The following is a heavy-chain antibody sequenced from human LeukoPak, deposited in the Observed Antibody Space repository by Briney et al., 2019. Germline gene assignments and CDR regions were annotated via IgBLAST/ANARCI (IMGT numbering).Heavy chain of an antibody. J-gene: IGHJ5*02. Sequence: GGSLRLSCAASGFTFSRYWMHWVRQGPGKGLVWVSRINSDGSSTSYGDYVRGRFTISRDNAKNTLYLQMNSLRAEDTAVYYCAREYSTGFDPWGQGTLVTVSS. CDR3: AREYSTGFDP. CDR1: GFTFSRYW. CDR2: INSDGSST. D-gene: IGHD2-15*01. V-gene: IGHV3-74*01.